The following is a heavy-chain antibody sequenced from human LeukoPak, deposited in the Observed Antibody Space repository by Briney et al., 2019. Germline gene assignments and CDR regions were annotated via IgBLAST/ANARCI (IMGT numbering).Heavy chain of an antibody. V-gene: IGHV3-21*01. Sequence: GGSLRLSCAASEFTFSSYSMNWVRQAPGKGLEWVSSISSSSSYIYYADSVKGRFTISRDNAKNSLYLQMNSLRAEDTAVYYCARELSSWSGYNWFDPWGQGTLVTVSS. CDR3: ARELSSWSGYNWFDP. CDR1: EFTFSSYS. J-gene: IGHJ5*02. D-gene: IGHD6-13*01. CDR2: ISSSSSYI.